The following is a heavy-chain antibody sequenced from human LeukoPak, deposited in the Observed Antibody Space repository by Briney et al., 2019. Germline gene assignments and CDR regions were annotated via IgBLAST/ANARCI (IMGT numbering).Heavy chain of an antibody. J-gene: IGHJ4*02. V-gene: IGHV1-58*01. CDR3: AAAMDYYDLDY. Sequence: SVTVSCTASGFTFTSSAVQRVRQARGQRLEWIGWIVVGSGNTNYAQKFQERVTITRDMSTSTAYMELSSLRSEDTAVYYCAAAMDYYDLDYWGQGTLVTVSS. CDR1: GFTFTSSA. CDR2: IVVGSGNT. D-gene: IGHD3-22*01.